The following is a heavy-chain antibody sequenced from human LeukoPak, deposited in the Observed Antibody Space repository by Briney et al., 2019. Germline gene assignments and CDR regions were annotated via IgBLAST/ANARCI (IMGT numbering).Heavy chain of an antibody. CDR1: GFTFDDYG. Sequence: GGSLRLSCAASGFTFDDYGMHWVRQPLGKGLEWVSGISWNSGNIGYADSVKGRFTISRDNAKNSLYLQMNSLRAEDTAVYYCAKVRYGDLDYWGQGTLVTVSS. D-gene: IGHD4-17*01. CDR2: ISWNSGNI. CDR3: AKVRYGDLDY. V-gene: IGHV3-9*01. J-gene: IGHJ4*02.